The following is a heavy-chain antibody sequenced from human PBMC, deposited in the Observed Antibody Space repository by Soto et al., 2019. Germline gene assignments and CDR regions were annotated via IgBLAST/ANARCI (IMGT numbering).Heavy chain of an antibody. CDR1: GVSVSSDTYY. J-gene: IGHJ6*02. V-gene: IGHV4-61*01. Sequence: SETLSLTCTVSGVSVSSDTYYWSWIRQPPGKGLEWLGYIYYTGTSNYNPSLKSRVTISLDTSKNQFSLKLSSVTAADTDVYYCARETNCSGNKCYYYYDMDVWGQGTTVTVSS. D-gene: IGHD2-15*01. CDR2: IYYTGTS. CDR3: ARETNCSGNKCYYYYDMDV.